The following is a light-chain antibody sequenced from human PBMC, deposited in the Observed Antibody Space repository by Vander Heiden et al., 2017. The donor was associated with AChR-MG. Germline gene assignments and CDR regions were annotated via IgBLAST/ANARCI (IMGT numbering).Light chain of an antibody. V-gene: IGLV3-1*01. CDR1: RLGNKY. CDR2: QND. CDR3: QAWDSRSNWV. J-gene: IGLJ3*02. Sequence: SYALTQPPSVSVSPGQTASITCSGDRLGNKYASWYQQKPGQSPVLVIHQNDKRPAGIPERFSGSSSGNTATLTISGTQSLDEADYFCQAWDSRSNWVFGGGTKLTGL.